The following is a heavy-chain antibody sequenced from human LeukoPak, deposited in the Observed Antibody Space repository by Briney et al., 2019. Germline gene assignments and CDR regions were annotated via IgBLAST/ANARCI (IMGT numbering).Heavy chain of an antibody. D-gene: IGHD6-19*01. CDR2: IYYSGSN. CDR1: GGSISSYY. Sequence: PSETLSLTCTVSGGSISSYYWSWIRQPPGKGLEWIGYIYYSGSNNYNPSLKSRVTISVDTSKNQFSLKLSSVTAADTAVYYCARHEYSSGWVDYWGQGTLVTVSS. CDR3: ARHEYSSGWVDY. V-gene: IGHV4-59*08. J-gene: IGHJ4*02.